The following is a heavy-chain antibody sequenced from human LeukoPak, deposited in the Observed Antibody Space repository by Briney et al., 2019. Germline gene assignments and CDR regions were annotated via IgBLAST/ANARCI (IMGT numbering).Heavy chain of an antibody. CDR1: GGSIIGSDW. D-gene: IGHD2/OR15-2a*01. J-gene: IGHJ4*02. CDR3: AQSTASYRAHGY. V-gene: IGHV4-4*02. Sequence: SETLSLTCAVSGGSIIGSDWWSWVRQPPGKGLEWIGETRDDGYTNYNPSLKIQVTISVDRSKNQLSLNLNSVTAADTAVYYCAQSTASYRAHGYWGQGILVTGSS. CDR2: TRDDGYT.